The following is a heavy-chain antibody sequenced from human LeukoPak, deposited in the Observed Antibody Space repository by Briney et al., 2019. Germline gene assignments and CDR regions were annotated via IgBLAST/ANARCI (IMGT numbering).Heavy chain of an antibody. D-gene: IGHD5-24*01. V-gene: IGHV1-2*02. CDR1: GYTFTSYD. CDR2: MNPNSGGT. Sequence: ASVKVSCKASGYTFTSYDINWVRQATGQGLEWMGWMNPNSGGTNYAQKFQGRVTMTRDTSISTAYMELSRLRSDDTAVYYCARDWGDGYNWIDYWGQGTLVTVSS. CDR3: ARDWGDGYNWIDY. J-gene: IGHJ4*02.